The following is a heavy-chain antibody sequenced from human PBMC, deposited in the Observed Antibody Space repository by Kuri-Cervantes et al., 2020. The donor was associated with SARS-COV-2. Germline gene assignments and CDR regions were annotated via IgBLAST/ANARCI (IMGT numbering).Heavy chain of an antibody. Sequence: SQTLSLTCAVSGYSISSGYYWGWIRQPPGKGLEWIGSIYHSGSTYYNPSLKSRVTISVDTSKNQFSLKLSSVTAADTAVYYCARPYWGYYCGGDCYSSSQTDWYFDLWGRGTLVTVSS. D-gene: IGHD2-21*01. CDR3: ARPYWGYYCGGDCYSSSQTDWYFDL. CDR2: IYHSGST. CDR1: GYSISSGYY. J-gene: IGHJ2*01. V-gene: IGHV4-38-2*01.